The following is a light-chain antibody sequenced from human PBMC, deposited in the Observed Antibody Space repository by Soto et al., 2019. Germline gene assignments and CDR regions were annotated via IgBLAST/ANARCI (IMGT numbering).Light chain of an antibody. CDR1: SSNIGNNY. Sequence: QSVLTQPPSVSAAPGQKVTISCSGSSSNIGNNYVSWYQQLPGTAPKLLIYDNNKRPSGIPDRFSGSKSGTSDTLGITGLQTGAEADYYCGTWDSSLSAVVFGGGTKVTVL. CDR2: DNN. V-gene: IGLV1-51*01. CDR3: GTWDSSLSAVV. J-gene: IGLJ2*01.